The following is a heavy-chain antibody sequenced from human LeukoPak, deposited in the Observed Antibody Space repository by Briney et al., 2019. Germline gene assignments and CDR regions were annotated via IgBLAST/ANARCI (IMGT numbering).Heavy chain of an antibody. CDR3: AKAIHSSSSGVVDY. CDR1: GFTFSSYG. Sequence: GGSLRLSCAASGFTFSSYGMHWVRQAPGKGLEWVAFIRYDGSNKYYADSVEGRFTISRDNSKNTLYLQMNSLRAEDTAVYYCAKAIHSSSSGVVDYWGQGTLVTVSS. V-gene: IGHV3-30*02. CDR2: IRYDGSNK. J-gene: IGHJ4*02. D-gene: IGHD6-6*01.